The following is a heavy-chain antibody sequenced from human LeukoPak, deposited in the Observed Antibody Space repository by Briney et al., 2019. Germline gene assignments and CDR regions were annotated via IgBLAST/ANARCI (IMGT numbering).Heavy chain of an antibody. V-gene: IGHV3-11*04. CDR3: AREGLRVVTSFDY. J-gene: IGHJ4*02. CDR1: GFTFSDYY. CDR2: ISSSGSTI. D-gene: IGHD3-3*01. Sequence: GGSLRLSCAAPGFTFSDYYMSWIRQAPGKGLEWVSYISSSGSTIYYADSVKGRFTISRDNSKNTLYLQMNSLRAEDTAVYYCAREGLRVVTSFDYWGQGTLVTVSS.